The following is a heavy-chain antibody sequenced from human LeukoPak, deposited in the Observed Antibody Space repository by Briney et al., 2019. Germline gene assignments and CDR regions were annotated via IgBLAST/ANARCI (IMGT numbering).Heavy chain of an antibody. V-gene: IGHV4-59*12. CDR2: IYDSEST. CDR1: GGSISSYF. Sequence: SETLSLTCTVSGGSISSYFWNWIRQPPGKGLEWIGYIYDSESTNYNPSLKSRVTISVGTSKNQFSLKLSSVTAADTALYYCAIRFGRLEAGGTPFDSWGQGTLVTVSS. CDR3: AIRFGRLEAGGTPFDS. J-gene: IGHJ4*02. D-gene: IGHD6-13*01.